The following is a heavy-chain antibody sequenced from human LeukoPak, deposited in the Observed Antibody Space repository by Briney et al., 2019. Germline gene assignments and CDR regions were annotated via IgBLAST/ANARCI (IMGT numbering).Heavy chain of an antibody. V-gene: IGHV1-2*02. CDR3: ARVAYSSSWYFVGYFDY. CDR1: GYTFTDYS. D-gene: IGHD6-13*01. J-gene: IGHJ4*02. Sequence: ASVKVSCEASGYTFTDYSLHWVRQAPGQGLEWMGWINPYTGGTNYAQNFQGRVTMTRDTSISTAYMELRSLRSDDTAVYYCARVAYSSSWYFVGYFDYWGQGTLVTVSS. CDR2: INPYTGGT.